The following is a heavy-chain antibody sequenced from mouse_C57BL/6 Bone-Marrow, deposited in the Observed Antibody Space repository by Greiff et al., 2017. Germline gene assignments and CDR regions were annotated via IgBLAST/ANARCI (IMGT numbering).Heavy chain of an antibody. CDR2: ISYDGSN. CDR3: ARGVVGWYFDV. Sequence: EVQLQESGPGLVKPSQSLSLTCSVTGYSITSGYYWNWIRQFPGNKLEWMGYISYDGSNNYNPSLKNRISITRDTSKNQFFLKLNSVTTEDTATYDCARGVVGWYFDVWGTGTTVTVSS. V-gene: IGHV3-6*01. D-gene: IGHD1-1*01. CDR1: GYSITSGYY. J-gene: IGHJ1*03.